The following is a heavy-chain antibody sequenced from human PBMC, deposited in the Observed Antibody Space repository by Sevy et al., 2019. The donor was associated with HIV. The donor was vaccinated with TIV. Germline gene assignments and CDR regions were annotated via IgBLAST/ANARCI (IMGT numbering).Heavy chain of an antibody. CDR3: AKDAYYYDSSGYSMSQWYYGMDV. Sequence: GGSLRLSCAASGFTFSTYAMSWVRQAPGKGLEWVSVISGSGGDTYYADSVKGRFTISRDNSKSTLYLQMNSLRAEDTAVYCCAKDAYYYDSSGYSMSQWYYGMDVWGQGTTVTVSS. J-gene: IGHJ6*02. CDR1: GFTFSTYA. D-gene: IGHD3-22*01. V-gene: IGHV3-23*01. CDR2: ISGSGGDT.